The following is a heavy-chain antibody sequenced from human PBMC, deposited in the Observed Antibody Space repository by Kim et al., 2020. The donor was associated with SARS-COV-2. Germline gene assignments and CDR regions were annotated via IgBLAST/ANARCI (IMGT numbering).Heavy chain of an antibody. D-gene: IGHD6-6*01. V-gene: IGHV3-15*01. Sequence: YAAPVKGRFTISREDSKNTRYLQMNSLKTEDTAVYYCTTEPLGSSPYLDYWGQGTLVTVSS. CDR3: TTEPLGSSPYLDY. J-gene: IGHJ4*02.